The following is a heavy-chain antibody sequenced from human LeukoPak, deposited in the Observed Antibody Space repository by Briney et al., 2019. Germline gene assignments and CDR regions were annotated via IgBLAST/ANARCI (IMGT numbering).Heavy chain of an antibody. Sequence: ASVKVSCKASGYTFTGYYMHWVRQAPGQGLEWMGWINPNSGGTNYAQKFQGRVTKTRDTSISTAYMELSSLRSEDTAVYYCARVVVGATIPHYWGQGTLVTVSS. CDR1: GYTFTGYY. J-gene: IGHJ4*02. CDR2: INPNSGGT. V-gene: IGHV1-2*02. CDR3: ARVVVGATIPHY. D-gene: IGHD1-26*01.